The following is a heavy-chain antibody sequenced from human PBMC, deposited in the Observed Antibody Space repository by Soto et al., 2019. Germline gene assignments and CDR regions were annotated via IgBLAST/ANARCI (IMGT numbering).Heavy chain of an antibody. J-gene: IGHJ4*02. CDR1: GFTFSSYA. V-gene: IGHV3-30-3*01. Sequence: GGSLRLSCAASGFTFSSYAMHWVRQAPGKGLEWVAVISYDGSNKYYAESVKGRFTISRDNSKNTLYLQMNSLRAEDTAVYYCARDDSVVRGPHFDYWGQGTLVTVSS. D-gene: IGHD3-10*01. CDR3: ARDDSVVRGPHFDY. CDR2: ISYDGSNK.